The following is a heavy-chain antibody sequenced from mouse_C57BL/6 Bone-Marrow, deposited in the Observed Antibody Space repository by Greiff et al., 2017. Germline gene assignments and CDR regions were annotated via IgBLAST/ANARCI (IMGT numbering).Heavy chain of an antibody. CDR1: GFTFSSYA. J-gene: IGHJ2*01. Sequence: DVHLVESGGGLVKPGVSLKLSCAASGFTFSSYAMSWVRQTPEKRLEWVATISDGGSYTYYPDNVKGRFTISRDNAKNNLYLQMSHLKSEDTAMYYCARATVVPFDYWGQGTTLTVSS. D-gene: IGHD1-1*01. V-gene: IGHV5-4*01. CDR3: ARATVVPFDY. CDR2: ISDGGSYT.